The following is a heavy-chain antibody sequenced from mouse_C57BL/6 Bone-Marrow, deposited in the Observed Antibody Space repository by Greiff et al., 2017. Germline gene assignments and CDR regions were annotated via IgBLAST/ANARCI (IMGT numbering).Heavy chain of an antibody. V-gene: IGHV5-12*01. D-gene: IGHD1-1*01. CDR1: GFTFSDYY. J-gene: IGHJ2*01. CDR3: ARENYGSSYYFDY. CDR2: ISNGGGST. Sequence: EVKVVESGGGLVQPGGSLKLSCAASGFTFSDYYMYWVRQTPEKRLEWVAYISNGGGSTYYPDTVKGRFTISRDNAKNTLYLQMSRLKSEYTAMYYCARENYGSSYYFDYWGQGTTLTVSS.